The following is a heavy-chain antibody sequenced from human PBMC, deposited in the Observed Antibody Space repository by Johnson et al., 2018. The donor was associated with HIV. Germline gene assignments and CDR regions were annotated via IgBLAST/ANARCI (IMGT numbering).Heavy chain of an antibody. V-gene: IGHV3-9*01. Sequence: VQLVESGGGLVQPGRSLRLSCAASGFTFDDYAMHWVRQAPGKGLEWVSGISWNSGSIGYADSVKGRFTISRDNAKNSLYLQMNSLRADDTAVYYCAQIGSAAFTMVREPPGGDAFDIWGQGTMVTVSS. J-gene: IGHJ3*02. CDR1: GFTFDDYA. CDR3: AQIGSAAFTMVREPPGGDAFDI. D-gene: IGHD3-10*01. CDR2: ISWNSGSI.